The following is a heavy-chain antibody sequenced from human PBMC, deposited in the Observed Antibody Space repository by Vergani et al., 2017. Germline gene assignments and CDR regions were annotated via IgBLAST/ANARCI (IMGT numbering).Heavy chain of an antibody. V-gene: IGHV7-4-1*02. CDR3: ARAVRRLWEHGGLDV. J-gene: IGHJ6*02. Sequence: QVQLVQSGSELKKPGASVKVSCKASGYTFTNHAMNWVRQAPGQGLEWMGWINTDTGNPTYAQGFTGRFVFSLDTSVSTAYLQISGLKADDTAGYYCARAVRRLWEHGGLDVGGGGAMVTDCS. D-gene: IGHD1-26*01. CDR1: GYTFTNHA. CDR2: INTDTGNP.